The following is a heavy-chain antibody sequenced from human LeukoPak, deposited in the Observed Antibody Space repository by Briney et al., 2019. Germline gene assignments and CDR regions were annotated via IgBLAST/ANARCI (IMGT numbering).Heavy chain of an antibody. CDR2: ISYDGSNK. V-gene: IGHV3-30*18. CDR3: AKGIAAAGGFDY. J-gene: IGHJ4*02. CDR1: GFTFSSYG. Sequence: GGSLRLSCAASGFTFSSYGMHWVRQAPGKGLEWVAVISYDGSNKYYADSAKGRFTISRDNSKNTLYLQMNSLRAEDTAVYYCAKGIAAAGGFDYWGQGTLVTVSS. D-gene: IGHD6-13*01.